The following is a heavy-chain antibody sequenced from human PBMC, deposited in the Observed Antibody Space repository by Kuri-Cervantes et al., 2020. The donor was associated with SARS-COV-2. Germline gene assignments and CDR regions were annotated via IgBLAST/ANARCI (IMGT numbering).Heavy chain of an antibody. CDR3: AHISDTAMEPRKNWFDP. D-gene: IGHD5-18*01. J-gene: IGHJ5*02. Sequence: SGPTLVKPTQTLTLTCTFSGFPRSTHGVGVGWIRQPPGKALEWLELMYWDDDKRYSPYLKSRLTITKHTSQNQVVLTMTNMDPVDTATYYCAHISDTAMEPRKNWFDPWGQGTLVTVSS. CDR2: MYWDDDK. V-gene: IGHV2-5*02. CDR1: GFPRSTHGVG.